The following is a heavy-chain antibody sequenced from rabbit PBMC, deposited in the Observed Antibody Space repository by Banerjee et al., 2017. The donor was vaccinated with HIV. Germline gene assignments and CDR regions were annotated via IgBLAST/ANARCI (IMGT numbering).Heavy chain of an antibody. V-gene: IGHV1S40*01. CDR1: GSDISSFS. Sequence: QSLEESGGDLVKPGASLTLTCTASGSDISSFSMGWVRQAPGKGLEWIACIYGDSSGTTYYASWAKGRFTISKTSSTTVTLQMTSLTAADTATYFCARDLAGVIGWNFGLWGPGT. J-gene: IGHJ4*01. D-gene: IGHD4-1*01. CDR2: IYGDSSGTT. CDR3: ARDLAGVIGWNFGL.